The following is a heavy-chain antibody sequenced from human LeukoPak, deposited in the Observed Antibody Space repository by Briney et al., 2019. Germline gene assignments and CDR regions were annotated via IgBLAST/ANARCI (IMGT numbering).Heavy chain of an antibody. CDR3: ARAPPYGSGYYFDY. CDR2: IIPIFGTA. D-gene: IGHD3-10*01. Sequence: AVKVSCMATGGTYSSYAMSGLRQPAGQRLEWMGGIIPIFGTANYAQKFQGRVTITADKSTSTAYMELSSLRSEDTAVYYCARAPPYGSGYYFDYWGQGTLVTVSS. J-gene: IGHJ4*02. CDR1: GGTYSSYA. V-gene: IGHV1-69*06.